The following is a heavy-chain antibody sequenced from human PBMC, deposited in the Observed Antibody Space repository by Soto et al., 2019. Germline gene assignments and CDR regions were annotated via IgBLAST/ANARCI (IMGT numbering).Heavy chain of an antibody. V-gene: IGHV1-18*04. CDR2: ISGHNGVT. CDR1: GYTFTSSG. J-gene: IGHJ4*02. Sequence: QVQLVQSGPEVKKPEASVKVSCKTSGYTFTSSGISWVRQAPGQGPDWMGWISGHNGVTNFARNFPDRVTLPIDSSTTTAYMVVRSMSFADTAIYYCARDQGGYGIFDDWGQGPLVTVSS. CDR3: ARDQGGYGIFDD. D-gene: IGHD5-12*01.